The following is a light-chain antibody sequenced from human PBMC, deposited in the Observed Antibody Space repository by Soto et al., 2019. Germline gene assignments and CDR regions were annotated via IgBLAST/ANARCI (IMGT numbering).Light chain of an antibody. CDR3: QHYDASQWT. J-gene: IGKJ1*01. CDR1: QSVSGKY. Sequence: EIVLTQSPGTLSLSPGERLTLSCRASQSVSGKYLAWYQQKPGQAPRLLIFGASSRATGIPDRFSGRGSGTDFTITIHGLEPEDFAVYYCQHYDASQWTFGQGTRVEIK. V-gene: IGKV3-20*01. CDR2: GAS.